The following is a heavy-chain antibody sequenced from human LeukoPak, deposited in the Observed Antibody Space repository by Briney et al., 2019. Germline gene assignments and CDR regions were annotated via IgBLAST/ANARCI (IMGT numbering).Heavy chain of an antibody. CDR2: INPGNIT. CDR1: GFTFSSSL. CDR3: ARPFYFDSIDI. D-gene: IGHD3-22*01. V-gene: IGHV3-74*01. Sequence: GGSLRLSCVASGFTFSSSLMDWVRQVPGKGLAWVSRINPGNITTYADSVKGRFTISRDNAKNTLYLQMNSLRAEDTAVYYCARPFYFDSIDIWGQGTLVTVSS. J-gene: IGHJ4*02.